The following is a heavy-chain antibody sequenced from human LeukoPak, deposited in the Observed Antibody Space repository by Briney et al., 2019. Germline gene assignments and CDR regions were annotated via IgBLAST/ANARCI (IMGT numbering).Heavy chain of an antibody. CDR1: GFTFSSYS. D-gene: IGHD4-17*01. Sequence: PGGSLRLSCAASGFTFSSYSMNWVRQAPGKGLEWVSSISSSSSYIYYADSVKGRFTISRDNAKNSLYLQMNSLRAEDTAVYYCARGGGDHPSRPFDYWGQGTLVTVSS. J-gene: IGHJ4*02. CDR2: ISSSSSYI. CDR3: ARGGGDHPSRPFDY. V-gene: IGHV3-21*01.